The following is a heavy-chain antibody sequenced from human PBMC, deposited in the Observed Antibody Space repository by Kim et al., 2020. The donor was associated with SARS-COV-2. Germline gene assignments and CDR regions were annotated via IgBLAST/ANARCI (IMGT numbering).Heavy chain of an antibody. D-gene: IGHD2-21*02. J-gene: IGHJ4*02. CDR2: IYYSGST. Sequence: SETLSLTCTVSGGSISSSSYYWGWIRQPPGKGLEWIGSIYYSGSTYYNPSLKSRVTISVDTSKNQFSLKLSSVTAADTAVYYCARHVRRGHIVVVTAHFDYWGQGTLVTVSS. V-gene: IGHV4-39*01. CDR1: GGSISSSSYY. CDR3: ARHVRRGHIVVVTAHFDY.